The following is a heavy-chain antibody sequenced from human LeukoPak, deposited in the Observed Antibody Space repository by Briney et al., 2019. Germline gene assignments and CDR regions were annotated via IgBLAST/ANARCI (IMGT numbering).Heavy chain of an antibody. Sequence: PSQTLSLTCTVSGGSISSGGYYWSWSRQHPGKGLEWIGYIYYSGSTYYNPSLKSRVTISVDTSKNQFSLKLNSVTAADTAVYYCARRERTSTSYYYYYMDVWGKGTAVTVSS. CDR2: IYYSGST. J-gene: IGHJ6*03. D-gene: IGHD2-2*01. V-gene: IGHV4-31*03. CDR3: ARRERTSTSYYYYYMDV. CDR1: GGSISSGGYY.